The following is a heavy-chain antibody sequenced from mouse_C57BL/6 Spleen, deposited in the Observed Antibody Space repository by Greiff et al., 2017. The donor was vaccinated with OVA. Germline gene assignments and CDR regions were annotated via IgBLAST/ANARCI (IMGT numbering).Heavy chain of an antibody. CDR3: ARSDYGSSSYYFDY. Sequence: VQGVESGPELVKPGASVKLSCKASGYTFTSYDINWVKQRPGQGLEWIGWIYPRGGSTKYNEKFKGKATLTVDTSSSTAYMELHSLTSEDSAVYFCARSDYGSSSYYFDYWGQGTTLTVSS. D-gene: IGHD1-1*01. CDR2: IYPRGGST. CDR1: GYTFTSYD. J-gene: IGHJ2*01. V-gene: IGHV1-85*01.